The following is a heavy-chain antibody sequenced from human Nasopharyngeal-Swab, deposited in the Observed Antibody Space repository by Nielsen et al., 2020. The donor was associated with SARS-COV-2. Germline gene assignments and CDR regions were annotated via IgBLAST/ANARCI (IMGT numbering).Heavy chain of an antibody. J-gene: IGHJ4*02. Sequence: GESLKISCAASGFTVSSNYMSWVRQAPGKGLEWVSVIYSGGSTYYADSVKGRFTISRDNSENTLYLQMNSLRAEDTAVYYCARAIFAYQLLIDGYYFDYWGQGTLVTVSS. CDR3: ARAIFAYQLLIDGYYFDY. V-gene: IGHV3-53*01. D-gene: IGHD2-2*01. CDR2: IYSGGST. CDR1: GFTVSSNY.